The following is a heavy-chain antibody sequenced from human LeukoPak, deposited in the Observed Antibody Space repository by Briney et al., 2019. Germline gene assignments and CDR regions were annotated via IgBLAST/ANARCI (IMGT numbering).Heavy chain of an antibody. CDR3: ARLRGYCSGGSCSYNFDY. CDR2: IYYSGST. Sequence: PSETLSLTCTVSGGSISSSSYYWGWIRQPPGKGLEWIGSIYYSGSTYYNPSLKSRVTISVDTSKNQFSLKLSSVTAADTAVYYCARLRGYCSGGSCSYNFDYWGQGTLVTVSS. D-gene: IGHD2-15*01. CDR1: GGSISSSSYY. J-gene: IGHJ4*02. V-gene: IGHV4-39*01.